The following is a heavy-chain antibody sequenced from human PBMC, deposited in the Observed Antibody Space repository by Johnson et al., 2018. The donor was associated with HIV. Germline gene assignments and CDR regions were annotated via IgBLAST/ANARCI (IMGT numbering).Heavy chain of an antibody. D-gene: IGHD3-22*01. CDR3: ARAFLSHYYDSSGPVDI. J-gene: IGHJ3*02. Sequence: QVQLVESGGGVVQPGRSLRLSCAASGFIFSSYGMHWVRQAPGKGLEWVAVISYDETNDYYADSVKGRFTISRDNSKNTLYLQMNSLRAEDTALYYCARAFLSHYYDSSGPVDIWGQGTMVTVSS. V-gene: IGHV3-30*03. CDR1: GFIFSSYG. CDR2: ISYDETND.